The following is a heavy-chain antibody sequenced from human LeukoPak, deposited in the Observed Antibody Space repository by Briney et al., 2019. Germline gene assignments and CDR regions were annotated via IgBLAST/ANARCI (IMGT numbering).Heavy chain of an antibody. CDR2: ISASGNYI. CDR1: GFSFSSYS. CDR3: ARGLYYYGTDAFDI. J-gene: IGHJ3*02. V-gene: IGHV3-21*01. D-gene: IGHD3-16*01. Sequence: TGGSLRLSCAAPGFSFSSYSMNWVRQAPGRGLEWVSSISASGNYIYYADSVKGRFTISRDSAGNSLYLQMNSLGAEDTAVYYCARGLYYYGTDAFDIWGQGTMVTVS.